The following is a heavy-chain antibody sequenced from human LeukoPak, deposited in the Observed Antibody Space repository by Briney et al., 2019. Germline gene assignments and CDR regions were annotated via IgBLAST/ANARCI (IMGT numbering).Heavy chain of an antibody. J-gene: IGHJ4*02. Sequence: SETLSLTCTVSGGSISSYYWSWIRQPAGKGLEWIGRIYTSGSTNYNPSLKSRVTMSVDTSKNQFSLKLSSVTAADTAVYYCARANYDILTGYPLPIFDYWGQGTLVTASS. CDR2: IYTSGST. D-gene: IGHD3-9*01. CDR3: ARANYDILTGYPLPIFDY. V-gene: IGHV4-4*07. CDR1: GGSISSYY.